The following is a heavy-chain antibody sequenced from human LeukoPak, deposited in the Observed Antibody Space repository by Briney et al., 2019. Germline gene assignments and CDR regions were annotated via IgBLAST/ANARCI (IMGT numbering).Heavy chain of an antibody. J-gene: IGHJ4*02. CDR1: GFTFSDYA. CDR3: ARVFLERLTSGYFDN. D-gene: IGHD3-3*01. Sequence: HPGRSLRLSCAASGFTFSDYAMHWVRQGPGKGLEWVAVISDEGHQKYYGDSVKGRFTISRDNPKNTLYLQMNSLRDDDTAVYYCARVFLERLTSGYFDNWGQGTLVTVSP. V-gene: IGHV3-30-3*01. CDR2: ISDEGHQK.